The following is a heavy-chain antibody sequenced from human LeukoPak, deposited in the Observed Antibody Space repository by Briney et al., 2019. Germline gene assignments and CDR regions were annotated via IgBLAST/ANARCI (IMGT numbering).Heavy chain of an antibody. D-gene: IGHD4-17*01. CDR1: GFSLSNSN. CDR2: ISSSSSTI. J-gene: IGHJ3*02. Sequence: GGSLRLSCAASGFSLSNSNMNWVRQAPGKGLEWVSFISSSSSTIYYADSVKGRFTISRDNAKNSLYLQMNSLRANDTALYYCARENTSGTTKDAFDIWGQGTMVSVSS. V-gene: IGHV3-48*01. CDR3: ARENTSGTTKDAFDI.